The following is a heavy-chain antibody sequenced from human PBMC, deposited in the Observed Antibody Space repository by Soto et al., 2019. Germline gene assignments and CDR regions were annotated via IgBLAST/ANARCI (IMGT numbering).Heavy chain of an antibody. V-gene: IGHV5-51*07. CDR2: IYPGDSDT. J-gene: IGHJ6*02. Sequence: GESLKISCKGSGYGFTSYWIGWVHQMPGKGLEWMGIIYPGDSDTRYSPSFQGQVTISADKSISTAYLQWSSLKASDTAMYYCARPRYYGSGSYRYGMDVWGQGTTVTVSS. CDR3: ARPRYYGSGSYRYGMDV. CDR1: GYGFTSYW. D-gene: IGHD3-10*01.